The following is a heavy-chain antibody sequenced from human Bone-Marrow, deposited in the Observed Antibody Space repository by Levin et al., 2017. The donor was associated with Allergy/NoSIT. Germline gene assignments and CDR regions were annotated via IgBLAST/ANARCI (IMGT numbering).Heavy chain of an antibody. CDR2: ISSSSSTI. CDR1: GFTFSSYS. CDR3: ARDRPATAIDYFDY. V-gene: IGHV3-48*04. D-gene: IGHD2-21*02. J-gene: IGHJ4*02. Sequence: GGSLRLSCAASGFTFSSYSMNWVRQAPGKGLEWVSYISSSSSTIYYADSVKGRFTISRDNAKNSLYLQMNSLRAEDTAVYYCARDRPATAIDYFDYWGQGTLVTVSS.